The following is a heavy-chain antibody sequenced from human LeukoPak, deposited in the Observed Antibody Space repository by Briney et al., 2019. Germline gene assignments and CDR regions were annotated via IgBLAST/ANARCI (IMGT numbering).Heavy chain of an antibody. CDR2: IYYSGST. V-gene: IGHV4-39*07. J-gene: IGHJ4*02. CDR1: GGSISNTFYY. Sequence: SETLSLTCTVSGGSISNTFYYWDWIRQPPGKGLEWIGSIYYSGSTYYNPSLKSRVTISVDTSKNQFSLKLSSVTAADTAMYYCARDPRGGLGNPPNSNFDYWGQGTLVTVSS. CDR3: ARDPRGGLGNPPNSNFDY. D-gene: IGHD4-23*01.